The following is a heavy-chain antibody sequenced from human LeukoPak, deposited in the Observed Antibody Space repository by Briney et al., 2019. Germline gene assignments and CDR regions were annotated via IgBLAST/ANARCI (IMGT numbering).Heavy chain of an antibody. CDR1: GFTFDDYA. Sequence: GGSLRLSCAASGFTFDDYAMHWVRQAPGKGLEWVSGISWNSGSIGYADSVKGRFTISRDNAKNSLYLQMNSLRAEDMALYYCAKARSAYEWEPIPDYWGQGTLVTVSS. V-gene: IGHV3-9*03. J-gene: IGHJ4*02. CDR2: ISWNSGSI. D-gene: IGHD1-26*01. CDR3: AKARSAYEWEPIPDY.